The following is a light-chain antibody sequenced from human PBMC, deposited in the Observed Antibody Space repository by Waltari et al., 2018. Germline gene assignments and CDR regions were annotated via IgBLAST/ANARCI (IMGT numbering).Light chain of an antibody. CDR1: TSTIGSNN. CDR3: SAWDDSVHV. J-gene: IGLJ1*01. Sequence: QSGLTQSPSVSGTPGQRVTISCSGSTSTIGSNNVNWYQQFPGTAPKLLIYRNSERPSGVPYRFSGSKSGTSASLAISGLQSEDEAEYYCSAWDDSVHVFGTGTRVTVL. V-gene: IGLV1-44*01. CDR2: RNS.